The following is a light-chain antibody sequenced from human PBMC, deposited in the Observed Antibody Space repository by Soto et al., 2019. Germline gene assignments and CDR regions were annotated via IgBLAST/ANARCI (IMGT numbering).Light chain of an antibody. V-gene: IGKV3D-15*01. Sequence: EIVFTQSPATLSSFPGDRVTLSCRASQYINTRLAWYQHRPGQAPRLLIYQTSIRAAGIPARFSASGSGTEFTLTISSLQSEDFAVYYCQQYHNWPITFGQGTRLEIK. J-gene: IGKJ5*01. CDR3: QQYHNWPIT. CDR2: QTS. CDR1: QYINTR.